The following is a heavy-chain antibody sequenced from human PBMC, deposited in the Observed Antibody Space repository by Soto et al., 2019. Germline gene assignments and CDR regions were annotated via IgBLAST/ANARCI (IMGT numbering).Heavy chain of an antibody. CDR1: GYTFTGYY. CDR2: INPNSGGT. Sequence: ASVKVSCKASGYTFTGYYMHWVRQAPGQGLEWMGWINPNSGGTNYAQKFQGRVTMTRDTSISTAYMELSRLRSDDTAVYYCARTDYGDYYYCGMDVWGQGTTVTVSS. D-gene: IGHD4-17*01. CDR3: ARTDYGDYYYCGMDV. J-gene: IGHJ6*02. V-gene: IGHV1-2*02.